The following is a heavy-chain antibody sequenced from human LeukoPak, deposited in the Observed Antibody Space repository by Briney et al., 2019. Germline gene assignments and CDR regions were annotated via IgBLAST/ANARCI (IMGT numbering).Heavy chain of an antibody. J-gene: IGHJ4*02. Sequence: GGSLRLSCSASGFTFKSYAMHWVRQAPGKGLEYVSSINTNGANTYYADSVKGRFTISRDNSRNTVYVQMNSLTPEDTAVYYCAKGGKWDVTPFDYWGQGTLVTVSS. CDR1: GFTFKSYA. CDR2: INTNGANT. V-gene: IGHV3-64*05. CDR3: AKGGKWDVTPFDY. D-gene: IGHD1-26*01.